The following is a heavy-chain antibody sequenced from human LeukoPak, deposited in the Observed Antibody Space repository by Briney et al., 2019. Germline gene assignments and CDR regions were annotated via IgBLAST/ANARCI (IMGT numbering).Heavy chain of an antibody. Sequence: ASVKVSCKASGYTFTSYGISWVRQAPGQGLEWMGWISAYNGGTNYAQKFQGRVTMTRDTSISTAYMELSRLRSDDTAVYYCAREHGDYDPWGQGTLVTVSS. CDR1: GYTFTSYG. CDR2: ISAYNGGT. V-gene: IGHV1-18*01. J-gene: IGHJ5*02. CDR3: AREHGDYDP. D-gene: IGHD4-17*01.